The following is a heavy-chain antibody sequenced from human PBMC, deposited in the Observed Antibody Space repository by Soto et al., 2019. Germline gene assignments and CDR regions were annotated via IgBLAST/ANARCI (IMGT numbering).Heavy chain of an antibody. V-gene: IGHV1-18*01. CDR2: INADYGNT. CDR1: GYTFYSHS. J-gene: IGHJ6*02. Sequence: QAQLVQSGAEVRKPGASVKVSCKASGYTFYSHSISWVRQAPGQGLEWMGRINADYGNTQYAQKFRGRVTMTTDTSTTTVYMELTNLRSDDTVVYYCARCIQGDYYYGMDVWGLGTTVTVSS. D-gene: IGHD5-18*01. CDR3: ARCIQGDYYYGMDV.